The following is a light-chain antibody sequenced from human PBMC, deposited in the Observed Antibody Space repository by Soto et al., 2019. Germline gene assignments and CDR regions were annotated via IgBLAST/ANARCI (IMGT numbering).Light chain of an antibody. Sequence: DIQMTQSPSTLSASVGDRVTITCRASQSISSWLAWFQQKPGKAPKLLIYKASSLESGVPSRFSGSGSGTEFTLTIRSLQPDDFATYYCQQYNSYSPRTFGQGTKVEI. J-gene: IGKJ1*01. CDR2: KAS. CDR1: QSISSW. V-gene: IGKV1-5*03. CDR3: QQYNSYSPRT.